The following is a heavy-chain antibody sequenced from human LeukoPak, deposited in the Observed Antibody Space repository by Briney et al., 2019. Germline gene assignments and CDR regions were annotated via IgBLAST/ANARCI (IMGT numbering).Heavy chain of an antibody. CDR2: INHSGST. J-gene: IGHJ5*02. D-gene: IGHD3-10*01. Sequence: PSETLSLTCTVSGGSISSGGYYWSWIRQPPGKGLEWIGEINHSGSTNYSPSLKSRVTISVDTSKNQFSLKLSSVTAADTAVYYCARGRYYYGSGSYFNWFDPWGQGTLVTVSS. CDR1: GGSISSGGYY. CDR3: ARGRYYYGSGSYFNWFDP. V-gene: IGHV4-39*07.